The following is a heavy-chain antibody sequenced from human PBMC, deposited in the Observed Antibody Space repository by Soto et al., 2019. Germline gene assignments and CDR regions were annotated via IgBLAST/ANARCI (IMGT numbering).Heavy chain of an antibody. J-gene: IGHJ4*02. V-gene: IGHV4-39*01. CDR3: ARCEAGYSDY. D-gene: IGHD2-2*03. CDR1: GGSISSSSYY. CDR2: IYYSGST. Sequence: SETLSLTCTVSGGSISSSSYYWGWIRQPPGKGLEWIGSIYYSGSTYYNPSLKSRVTISVDTSKNQFSLKLSSVTAADTAVYYCARCEAGYSDYWGQGTLVTVSS.